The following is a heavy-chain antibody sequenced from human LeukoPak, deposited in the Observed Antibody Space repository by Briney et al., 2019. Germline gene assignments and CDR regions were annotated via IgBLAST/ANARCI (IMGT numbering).Heavy chain of an antibody. J-gene: IGHJ4*02. CDR2: ISSSSSYI. CDR1: GFTFSSYS. V-gene: IGHV3-21*01. Sequence: KPGGSLRLSCAASGFTFSSYSMNWVRQAPGKGLEWVSSISSSSSYIYYADSVKGRFTISRDNAKTSLYLQMNSLRAEDTAVYYCARVGPPPINIFDYWGQGTLVTVSS. D-gene: IGHD1-14*01. CDR3: ARVGPPPINIFDY.